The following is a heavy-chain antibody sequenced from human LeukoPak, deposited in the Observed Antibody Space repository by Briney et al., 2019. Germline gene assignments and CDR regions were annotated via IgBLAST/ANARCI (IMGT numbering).Heavy chain of an antibody. V-gene: IGHV4-59*01. Sequence: SETLSLTCTVSGGSISSYYWSWLRQPPGKGLEWIGYIYYSGSTNYKPSLKSRVTISVDTSKNQFSLKLSSVTAADTAVYYCARAGGVAAPDYWGQGTLVTVSS. D-gene: IGHD6-13*01. J-gene: IGHJ4*02. CDR1: GGSISSYY. CDR3: ARAGGVAAPDY. CDR2: IYYSGST.